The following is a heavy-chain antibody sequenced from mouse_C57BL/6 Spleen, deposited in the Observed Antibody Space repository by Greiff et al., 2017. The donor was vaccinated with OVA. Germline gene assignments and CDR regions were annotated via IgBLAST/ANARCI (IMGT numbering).Heavy chain of an antibody. D-gene: IGHD1-1*02. CDR2: IWRGGST. CDR3: AKNLGGSYYYAMDY. V-gene: IGHV2-5*01. J-gene: IGHJ4*01. CDR1: GFSLTSYG. Sequence: VQLQQSGPGLVQPSQSLSITCTVSGFSLTSYGVHWVRQSPGKGLEWLGVIWRGGSTDYNAAFMSRLSITKDNSKSQVFFKMNSLQADDTAIYYCAKNLGGSYYYAMDYWGQGTSVTVSS.